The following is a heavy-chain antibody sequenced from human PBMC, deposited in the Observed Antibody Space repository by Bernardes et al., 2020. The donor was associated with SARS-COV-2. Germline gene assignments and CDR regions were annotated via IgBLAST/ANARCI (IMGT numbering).Heavy chain of an antibody. CDR1: GFTFSSYW. CDR2: IKLDGSGE. Sequence: GGSLRLSCAASGFTFSSYWMTWVRQAPGKGLECLANIKLDGSGEYFVDSVKGRFAFSRDNAKNSLYLQMNSLGAEDTAVYYCARIRHRSSVIVGFDYWGQGTLVTVSS. CDR3: ARIRHRSSVIVGFDY. J-gene: IGHJ4*02. V-gene: IGHV3-7*01. D-gene: IGHD3-22*01.